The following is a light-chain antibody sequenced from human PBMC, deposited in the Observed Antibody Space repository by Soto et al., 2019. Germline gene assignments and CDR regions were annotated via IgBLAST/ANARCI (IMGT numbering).Light chain of an antibody. CDR3: SSYTTTSTLWV. CDR1: SSDVGIYNY. V-gene: IGLV2-14*01. Sequence: QSVLTQPASVSGSPGQSIAISCTGSSSDVGIYNYVSWYQQHPGKVPKLIIYEVTNRPSGVSNRFSGSKSGNTASLTISGLQAEDEADYYCSSYTTTSTLWVFGGGTKLTVL. CDR2: EVT. J-gene: IGLJ3*02.